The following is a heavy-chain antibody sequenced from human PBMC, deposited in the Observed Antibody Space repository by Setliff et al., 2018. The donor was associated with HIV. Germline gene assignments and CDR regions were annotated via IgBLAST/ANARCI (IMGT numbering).Heavy chain of an antibody. CDR2: IRNKDYGETT. V-gene: IGHV3-49*04. D-gene: IGHD5-12*01. J-gene: IGHJ5*02. CDR1: GFNFGDYG. CDR3: LRGLQSGYVGIGA. Sequence: PGGSLRLSCTTSGFNFGDYGMNWVRQAPGKGLEWVSFIRNKDYGETTEYAASVKGRFTISRDDSKNLLYLQMNSLKIEDTAVYYCLRGLQSGYVGIGAWGQGTLVTVSS.